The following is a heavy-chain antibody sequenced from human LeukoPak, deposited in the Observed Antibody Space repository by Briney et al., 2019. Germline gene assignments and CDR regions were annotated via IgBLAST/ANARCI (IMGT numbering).Heavy chain of an antibody. V-gene: IGHV3-30-3*01. D-gene: IGHD3-9*01. CDR3: ARVRQQYDILTGYYMDYFDY. Sequence: PGGSLRLSCAASGFTFSAHSMHWVRQPPGKGLEWVAFISYDGSIKYYADSVKGRFTISRDNAKNSLYLQMNSLRAEDTAVYYCARVRQQYDILTGYYMDYFDYWGQGTLVTVSS. CDR2: ISYDGSIK. CDR1: GFTFSAHS. J-gene: IGHJ4*02.